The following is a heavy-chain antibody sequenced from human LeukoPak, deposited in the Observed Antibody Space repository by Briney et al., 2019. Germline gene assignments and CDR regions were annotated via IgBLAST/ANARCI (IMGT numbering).Heavy chain of an antibody. CDR1: GFTFSSYA. J-gene: IGHJ3*02. Sequence: GGSLRLSCAASGFTFSSYAMHWVRQAPGKGLEWVAVISYDGSNKYYADSVKGRFTISRDNSKNTLYLQMNSLRAEDTAVYYCARAGDYGDYGAVDAFDIWGQGTMVTVSS. CDR3: ARAGDYGDYGAVDAFDI. V-gene: IGHV3-30-3*01. D-gene: IGHD4-17*01. CDR2: ISYDGSNK.